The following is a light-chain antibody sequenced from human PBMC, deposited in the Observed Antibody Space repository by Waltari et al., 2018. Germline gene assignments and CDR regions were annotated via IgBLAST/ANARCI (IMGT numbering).Light chain of an antibody. CDR2: VTS. CDR1: QSVGNN. CDR3: QQYNNGPPWT. Sequence: EIVMTQSRATLSVSPGERATLSCRASQSVGNNLAWYQQKPGQAPRLLIYVTSTRATGIPARFSGSGSGTEFTLTISSLQSEDFAVYYCQQYNNGPPWTFGQGTKVEIK. J-gene: IGKJ1*01. V-gene: IGKV3-15*01.